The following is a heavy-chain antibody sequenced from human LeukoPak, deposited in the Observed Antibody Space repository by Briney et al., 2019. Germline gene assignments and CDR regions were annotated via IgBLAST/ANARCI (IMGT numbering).Heavy chain of an antibody. D-gene: IGHD3-16*01. V-gene: IGHV1-2*02. CDR3: ARRFYYAMDV. CDR1: GYSFTGYF. Sequence: EASVKVSCKASGYSFTGYFMQWVRQATGQGLEWMGWINPNSGDTNYAQKFQGRVTMTRDTSISTAYMELSRLRSDDAAVYYCARRFYYAMDVWGQGTTVTVSS. CDR2: INPNSGDT. J-gene: IGHJ6*02.